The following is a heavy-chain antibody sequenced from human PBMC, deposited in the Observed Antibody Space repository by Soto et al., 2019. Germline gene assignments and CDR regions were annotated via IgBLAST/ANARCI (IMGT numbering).Heavy chain of an antibody. Sequence: GGSLRLSCAASGFTFSSYAMSWVRQAPGKGLEWVSAISGSGGSTYYADSVKGRFTISRDNSKNTLYLQMNSLRAEDTAVYYCAKEPAMTGWVGWAFDIWGQGTMVTVSS. D-gene: IGHD3-9*01. J-gene: IGHJ3*02. V-gene: IGHV3-23*01. CDR1: GFTFSSYA. CDR3: AKEPAMTGWVGWAFDI. CDR2: ISGSGGST.